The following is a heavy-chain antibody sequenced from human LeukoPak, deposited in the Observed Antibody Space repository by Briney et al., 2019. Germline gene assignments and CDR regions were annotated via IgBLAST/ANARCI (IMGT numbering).Heavy chain of an antibody. V-gene: IGHV3-11*01. J-gene: IGHJ4*02. D-gene: IGHD2-15*01. CDR3: ARDRDCSGGSCSFFDY. Sequence: GGSLRLSCAASGFTFSDYYMSWIRQAPGKGLEWVSYISSSGSTIYYADSVKGRFTISRDNAKNSLYLQMNSLRVEDTAVYYCARDRDCSGGSCSFFDYWGQGTLVTVSS. CDR2: ISSSGSTI. CDR1: GFTFSDYY.